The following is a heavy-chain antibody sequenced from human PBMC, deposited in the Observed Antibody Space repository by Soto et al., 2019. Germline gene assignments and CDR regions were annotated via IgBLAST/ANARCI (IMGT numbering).Heavy chain of an antibody. CDR1: DSIFTIYG. CDR3: ARAGDAFDL. J-gene: IGHJ3*01. Sequence: ASVKVSCNSSDSIFTIYGIICVRQAPGQGLEWMGWISAYNGNTDYAQKFQGRVTMTTDTSTSTAYMDLRSLTSDDTAVYYCARAGDAFDLWGQGTMVTVSS. D-gene: IGHD7-27*01. CDR2: ISAYNGNT. V-gene: IGHV1-18*01.